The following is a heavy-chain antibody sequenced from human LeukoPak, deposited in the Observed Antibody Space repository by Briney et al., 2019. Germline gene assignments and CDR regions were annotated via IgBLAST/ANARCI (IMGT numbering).Heavy chain of an antibody. D-gene: IGHD3-22*01. CDR1: GGPFTGYF. CDR2: INHGGSI. J-gene: IGHJ6*03. CDR3: ARVQRRYHSSGYYYDHYYYYYMDV. Sequence: SETLSLTCAVYGGPFTGYFWSWIRQPPGKGLEWIGEINHGGSINYNPSLKSRVTLSRDTSKNQFSLNLYSVTAADTAVYYCARVQRRYHSSGYYYDHYYYYYMDVWGKGTTVTVSS. V-gene: IGHV4-34*01.